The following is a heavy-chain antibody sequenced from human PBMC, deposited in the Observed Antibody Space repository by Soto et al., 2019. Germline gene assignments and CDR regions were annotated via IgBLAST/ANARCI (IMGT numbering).Heavy chain of an antibody. CDR2: IYSGGNT. CDR3: ARDKYSSGWLEGEGSFYYYYGMDV. J-gene: IGHJ6*02. Sequence: GGSLRLSCAVSGFTVSGTDMSWVRQAPGKGLEWVSVIYSGGNTYYADSVKGRCTISRDNSQNRLLLQLNSLRAEDTAGYYCARDKYSSGWLEGEGSFYYYYGMDVVGQGTTVTVSS. V-gene: IGHV3-53*01. D-gene: IGHD6-19*01. CDR1: GFTVSGTD.